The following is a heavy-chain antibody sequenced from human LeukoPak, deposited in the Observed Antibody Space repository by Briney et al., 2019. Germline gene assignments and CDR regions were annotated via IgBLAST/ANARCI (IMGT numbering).Heavy chain of an antibody. Sequence: GGSLRLSCAASGFTFSDYYMSWIRQAPGKGLEWVSYISRNSYTNYADSVKGRFTISRDNAKNSLYLQMASLRAEDTVVYYCARMGIAAVGAYYFDYWGQGTLVAASA. D-gene: IGHD6-13*01. CDR2: ISRNSYT. CDR3: ARMGIAAVGAYYFDY. V-gene: IGHV3-11*06. J-gene: IGHJ4*02. CDR1: GFTFSDYY.